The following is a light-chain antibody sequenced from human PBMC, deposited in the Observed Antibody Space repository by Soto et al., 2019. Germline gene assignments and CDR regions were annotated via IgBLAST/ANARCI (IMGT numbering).Light chain of an antibody. V-gene: IGKV3-11*01. CDR3: QQRSNWPPIT. J-gene: IGKJ5*01. CDR2: DAS. CDR1: QSVSIY. Sequence: EIVLTQSPATLSLSPGERATLSCMASQSVSIYLDWFQQKPGQAPRLLIYDASNRATGIPARFSGSGSGTDFTLTINSLEPEDFAVYYCQQRSNWPPITFGQGTRLENK.